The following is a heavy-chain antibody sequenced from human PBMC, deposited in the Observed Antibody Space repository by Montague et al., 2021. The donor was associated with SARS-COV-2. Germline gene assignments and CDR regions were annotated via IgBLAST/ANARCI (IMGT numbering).Heavy chain of an antibody. CDR3: AKDAYYDFWRGWYFDL. D-gene: IGHD3-3*01. CDR1: GFTFSNYA. Sequence: SLRLSCAASGFTFSNYAMNWVRQAPGKGLEWVSAISGSGGSTYYADSVKGRFTISRDNSKNTLYLQMNSLRAEDTAVYYCAKDAYYDFWRGWYFDLWGRGTLVTVSS. CDR2: ISGSGGST. V-gene: IGHV3-23*01. J-gene: IGHJ2*01.